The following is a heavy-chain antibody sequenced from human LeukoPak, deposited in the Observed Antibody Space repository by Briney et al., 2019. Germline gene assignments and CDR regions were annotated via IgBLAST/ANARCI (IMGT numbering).Heavy chain of an antibody. J-gene: IGHJ4*02. CDR2: IRGSGGST. V-gene: IGHV3-23*01. CDR1: GFTFRSYG. CDR3: ARDPTGVYGDYVDYFDY. D-gene: IGHD4-17*01. Sequence: GGSLRLSCAASGFTFRSYGMSWVRQAPGKGLEWVSAIRGSGGSTYYADSVKGRFAISRDNSKNTLYLQMNSLRAEDTAVYYCARDPTGVYGDYVDYFDYWGQGTLVTVSS.